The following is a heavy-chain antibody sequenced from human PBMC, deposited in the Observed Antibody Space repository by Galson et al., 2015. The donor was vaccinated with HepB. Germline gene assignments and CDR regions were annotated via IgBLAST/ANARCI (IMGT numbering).Heavy chain of an antibody. Sequence: SLRLSCAASGFTFRNYWMHWVRQAPGKGLVWVSRINSDGSSTDYADSVKGRFTISRDNAKKTLYLQMNSLRAEDTAVYYCARGPYRGYYSYLDVWGQGTTVTVSS. V-gene: IGHV3-74*01. CDR2: INSDGSST. CDR1: GFTFRNYW. D-gene: IGHD3-10*01. CDR3: ARGPYRGYYSYLDV. J-gene: IGHJ6*02.